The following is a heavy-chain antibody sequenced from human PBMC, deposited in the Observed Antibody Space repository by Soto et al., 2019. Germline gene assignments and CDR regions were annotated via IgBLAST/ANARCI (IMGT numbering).Heavy chain of an antibody. CDR1: GGTFSSYA. CDR2: IIPIFGTA. J-gene: IGHJ4*02. V-gene: IGHV1-69*13. CDR3: ARESPLAVAYDY. D-gene: IGHD6-19*01. Sequence: SVKVSCKASGGTFSSYAISWVRQAPGQGLEWMGGIIPIFGTANYAQKFQGRVTITADESTSTAYMELSSLRFEDTAEYYCARESPLAVAYDYWGQGTLVTVSS.